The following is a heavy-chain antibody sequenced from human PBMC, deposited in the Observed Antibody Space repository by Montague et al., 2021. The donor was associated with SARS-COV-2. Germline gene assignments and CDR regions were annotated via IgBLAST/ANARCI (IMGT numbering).Heavy chain of an antibody. J-gene: IGHJ4*02. CDR1: GGSRKNYF. V-gene: IGHV4-59*08. D-gene: IGHD3-22*01. CDR3: ARVDSSGPGEY. Sequence: SETLSLTCTVSGGSRKNYFWSWIRQPPGKGREGVGYISYSGSTKYNPSRQCRVTISVDTARNQCSLKLLSVTAADTAFYYCARVDSSGPGEYWGQGTLVSVSS. CDR2: ISYSGST.